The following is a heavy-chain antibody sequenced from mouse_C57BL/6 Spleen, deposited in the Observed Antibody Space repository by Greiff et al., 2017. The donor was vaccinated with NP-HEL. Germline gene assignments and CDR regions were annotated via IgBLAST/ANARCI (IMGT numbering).Heavy chain of an antibody. V-gene: IGHV1-69*01. CDR3: ARAQSYAMDY. J-gene: IGHJ4*01. D-gene: IGHD3-2*02. Sequence: QVQLQQPGAELVMPGASVKLSCKASGYTFTSYWMHWVKQRPGQGLEWIGEIDPSDSYTNYNQKFKGKSTLTVDKSSSTAYMQLSTLRSQGSAVYYCARAQSYAMDYWGQGASVTVSS. CDR1: GYTFTSYW. CDR2: IDPSDSYT.